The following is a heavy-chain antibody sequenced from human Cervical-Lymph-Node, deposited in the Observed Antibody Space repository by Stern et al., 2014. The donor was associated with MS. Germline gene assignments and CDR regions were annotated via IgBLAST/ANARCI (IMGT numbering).Heavy chain of an antibody. CDR1: GFTFSTYA. Sequence: VQLVESGAGVVQPGRSVSLSCNASGFTFSTYAMHWVRQAPGKGLERVAFVPYDGHQRNSTDSVKARFTITRDNSKNTLYLHMNSLRDEDTAVYFCARGGRGVGLEYWGQGALVTVSS. V-gene: IGHV3-30-3*01. J-gene: IGHJ4*02. CDR3: ARGGRGVGLEY. D-gene: IGHD3-10*01. CDR2: VPYDGHQR.